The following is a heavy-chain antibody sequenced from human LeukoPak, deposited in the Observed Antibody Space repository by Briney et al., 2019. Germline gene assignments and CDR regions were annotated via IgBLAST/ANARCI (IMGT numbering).Heavy chain of an antibody. CDR2: ISSRGTTI. V-gene: IGHV3-48*01. CDR1: GFTFSSYS. D-gene: IGHD6-19*01. CDR3: ARGQWLAKYYFDY. J-gene: IGHJ4*02. Sequence: HPGGSLRLSCAASGFTFSSYSMNWVRQAPGKGLEWVSYISSRGTTIYYADSVKGRFTISRDNAKSSLFLQMNSLRAEDTAVYYCARGQWLAKYYFDYWGQGTLVTVSS.